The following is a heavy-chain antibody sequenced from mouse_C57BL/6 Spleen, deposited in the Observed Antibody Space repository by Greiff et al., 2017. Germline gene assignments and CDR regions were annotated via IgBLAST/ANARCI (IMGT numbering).Heavy chain of an antibody. D-gene: IGHD2-4*01. Sequence: VQLQQSGPVLVKPGASVKMSCKASGYTFTDYYMNWVKQSHGQSLEWIGVINPYNGGTSYNQKFKGKATFTVDKSSSTAYMELNSLTSEDSAVXYCAGGGYDYDGSYFDVWGTGTTVTVSS. CDR2: INPYNGGT. V-gene: IGHV1-19*01. CDR1: GYTFTDYY. J-gene: IGHJ1*03. CDR3: AGGGYDYDGSYFDV.